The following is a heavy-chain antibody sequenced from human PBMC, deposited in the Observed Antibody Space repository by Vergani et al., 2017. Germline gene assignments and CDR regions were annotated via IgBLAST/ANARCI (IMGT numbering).Heavy chain of an antibody. CDR1: GFIFSDYY. CDR2: ISGGGETK. J-gene: IGHJ5*02. Sequence: QVQLVASGGGLVRPGGSLRLSCAASGFIFSDYYMTWIRQTPGKGLEWLAHISGGGETKMYAESLKGRFTVSRDNTKNLLILQMKTLKVDDTATYYCGREQSPASLMDEPFDIWGQGTLVTVSS. V-gene: IGHV3-11*01. D-gene: IGHD2-2*01. CDR3: GREQSPASLMDEPFDI.